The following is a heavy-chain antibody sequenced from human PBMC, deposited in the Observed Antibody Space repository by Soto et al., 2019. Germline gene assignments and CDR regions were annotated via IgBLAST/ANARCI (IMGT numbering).Heavy chain of an antibody. CDR3: ARDSSGYDFYYYYGMDV. Sequence: QVQLVQSGAEVKKPGSSVKVSCKASGGTFSSYTITWVRQAPGQGLEWMGRIIPILGIANYAQKFQGRVTITADKSTSPAYMELSSLRSEDTAVYYCARDSSGYDFYYYYGMDVWGQGTTVTVSS. CDR2: IIPILGIA. J-gene: IGHJ6*02. D-gene: IGHD5-12*01. V-gene: IGHV1-69*08. CDR1: GGTFSSYT.